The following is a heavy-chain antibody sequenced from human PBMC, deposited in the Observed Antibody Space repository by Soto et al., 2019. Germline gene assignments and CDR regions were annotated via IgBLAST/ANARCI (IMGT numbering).Heavy chain of an antibody. CDR1: GYTFTSYA. CDR3: ASGHDFWSGLYYMDV. D-gene: IGHD3-3*01. Sequence: QVQLVQSGAEVKKPGASVKVSCKASGYTFTSYAMHWVRQAPGQRLEWMGWINAGNGNTKYSQKFQGRVTITRDTSASTAYMELRSLRSEDTAVYYCASGHDFWSGLYYMDVWGKGTTVTVSS. CDR2: INAGNGNT. J-gene: IGHJ6*03. V-gene: IGHV1-3*01.